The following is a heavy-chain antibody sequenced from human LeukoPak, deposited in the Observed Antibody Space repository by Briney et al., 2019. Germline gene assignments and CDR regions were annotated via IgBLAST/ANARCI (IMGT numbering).Heavy chain of an antibody. CDR1: GGSFSGYY. Sequence: SETLSPTCAVYGGSFSGYYWSWIRQPPGKGLEWIGEINHSGSTNYNPSLKSRVTISVDTSKNQFSLKLSSVTAADTAVYYCAGHIYDFWSGPPVDVWGQGTTVTVSS. D-gene: IGHD3-3*01. CDR3: AGHIYDFWSGPPVDV. V-gene: IGHV4-34*01. CDR2: INHSGST. J-gene: IGHJ6*02.